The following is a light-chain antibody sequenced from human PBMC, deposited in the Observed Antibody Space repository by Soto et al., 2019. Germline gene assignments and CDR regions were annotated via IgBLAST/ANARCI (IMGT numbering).Light chain of an antibody. CDR1: QSVSSY. CDR2: DAS. Sequence: EIVLTQSPATLSLSPGERATLSCRASQSVSSYLAWYQQKPGQAPRLLIYDASNRATGIPARFSGSGSGTDFTLTISSLEPEDFAVYYCQQRSNWPPATF. J-gene: IGKJ5*01. CDR3: QQRSNWPPAT. V-gene: IGKV3-11*01.